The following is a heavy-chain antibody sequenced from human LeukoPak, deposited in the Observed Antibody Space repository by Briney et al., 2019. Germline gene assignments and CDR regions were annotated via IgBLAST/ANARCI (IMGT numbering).Heavy chain of an antibody. CDR2: ISGNGGAT. CDR1: GFAFSTYA. Sequence: GGSPRLSCAASGFAFSTYAMTWVRQAPGKGLEWVSAISGNGGATYYADSVKGRFTISRDNSNNTLYLQMNSLRAEDTAIYYCAKDRGNFYGSGSYFPPGGDYWGQGTLVTVSS. D-gene: IGHD3-10*01. CDR3: AKDRGNFYGSGSYFPPGGDY. V-gene: IGHV3-23*01. J-gene: IGHJ4*02.